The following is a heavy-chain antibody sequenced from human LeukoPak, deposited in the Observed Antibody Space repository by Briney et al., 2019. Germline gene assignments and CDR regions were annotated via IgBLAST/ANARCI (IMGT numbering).Heavy chain of an antibody. CDR3: ATDGGKHNFDY. CDR1: GYTFTANY. J-gene: IGHJ4*02. Sequence: GASVKVSCKASGYTFTANYMHWVRQAPGQGLEWMGRIILNDGRTKYAQRFEGRVSMTRDTSISTAYMELIMQTSDDTAVYYCATDGGKHNFDYWGQGTLVTVSS. CDR2: IILNDGRT. V-gene: IGHV1-2*06. D-gene: IGHD1-26*01.